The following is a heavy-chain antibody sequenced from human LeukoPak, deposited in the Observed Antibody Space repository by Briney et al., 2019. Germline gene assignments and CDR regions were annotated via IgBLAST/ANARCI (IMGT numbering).Heavy chain of an antibody. D-gene: IGHD1-7*01. CDR3: ARTSNYNWNYWFDP. V-gene: IGHV4-61*02. CDR2: IYTSGST. CDR1: GGSISSGSYY. Sequence: PSETLSLTCTASGGSISSGSYYWSWIRQPAGKGLEWIGRIYTSGSTNYNPSLKSRVTISVDTSKNQFSLKLSSVTAADTAVYYCARTSNYNWNYWFDPWGQGTLVTVSS. J-gene: IGHJ5*02.